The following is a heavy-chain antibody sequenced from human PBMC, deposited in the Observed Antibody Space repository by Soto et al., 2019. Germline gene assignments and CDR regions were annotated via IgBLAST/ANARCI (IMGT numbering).Heavy chain of an antibody. D-gene: IGHD3-3*01. CDR2: IYYSGST. CDR1: GGSISSGGYY. CDR3: ARDRGGTIVHYGMGV. V-gene: IGHV4-31*03. Sequence: QVQLQELGPGLVKPSQTLSLTCTVSGGSISSGGYYWSWIRQHPGKGLEWIGYIYYSGSTYYNPSLKSRVTISVDTSKNQFSLNLSSVTAADTAMYFCARDRGGTIVHYGMGVWGQGTTVTVSS. J-gene: IGHJ6*02.